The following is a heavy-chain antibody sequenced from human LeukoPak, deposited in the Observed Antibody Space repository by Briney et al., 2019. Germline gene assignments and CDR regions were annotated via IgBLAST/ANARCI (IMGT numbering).Heavy chain of an antibody. Sequence: PGGSLRLSCAASGFSFSDFCMSWVRQAPGKGLEWVANIKQDGSNKYYVDSVKGRFTISRDNAKNSLYLQMNSLRAEDTAVYYCARPYSSSSDFDYWGKGTLVTVSS. D-gene: IGHD6-6*01. J-gene: IGHJ4*02. CDR3: ARPYSSSSDFDY. CDR2: IKQDGSNK. V-gene: IGHV3-7*01. CDR1: GFSFSDFC.